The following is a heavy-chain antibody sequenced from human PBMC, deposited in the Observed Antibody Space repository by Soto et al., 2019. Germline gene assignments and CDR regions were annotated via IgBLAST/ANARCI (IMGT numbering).Heavy chain of an antibody. CDR2: IYYSGST. Sequence: SETLSLTCTVSGGSISSGDYYWSWIRQPPGKGLEWIGYIYYSGSTYYNPSLKSRVTISVDTSKNQFSLKLSSVTAADTAVYYCARARPYYGMDVWGQGTTVTVSS. V-gene: IGHV4-30-4*01. J-gene: IGHJ6*02. D-gene: IGHD6-6*01. CDR3: ARARPYYGMDV. CDR1: GGSISSGDYY.